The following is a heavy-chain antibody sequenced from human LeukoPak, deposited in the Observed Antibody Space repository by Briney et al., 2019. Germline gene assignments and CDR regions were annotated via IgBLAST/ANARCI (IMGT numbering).Heavy chain of an antibody. J-gene: IGHJ4*02. CDR1: GFIFSTYW. Sequence: PGGSLRLSCAASGFIFSTYWMHWVRQAPGKGLVWISRISPDGNATIYADSVKGRFTISRDNAKNTLLLQMSSLRAEDTAAYYCARIVQWPKGFDHWGQGTLVTVSS. CDR2: ISPDGNAT. D-gene: IGHD6-19*01. CDR3: ARIVQWPKGFDH. V-gene: IGHV3-74*01.